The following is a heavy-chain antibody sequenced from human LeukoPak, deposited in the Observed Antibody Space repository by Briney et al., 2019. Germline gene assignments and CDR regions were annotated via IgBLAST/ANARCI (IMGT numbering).Heavy chain of an antibody. V-gene: IGHV4-59*11. J-gene: IGHJ4*02. CDR1: VGSISSHY. D-gene: IGHD6-19*01. Sequence: SETLSLTCIVSVGSISSHYWTWIRQPPGKGLEYIGYIYYSGNTNYNPSLKSRVTISVDRSKNQFSLKLTSVTAEDTAVYYCARINSGWYFDYWGQGTLVTVSS. CDR3: ARINSGWYFDY. CDR2: IYYSGNT.